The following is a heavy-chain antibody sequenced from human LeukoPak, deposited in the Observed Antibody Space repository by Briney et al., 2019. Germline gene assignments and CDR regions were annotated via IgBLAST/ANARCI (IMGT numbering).Heavy chain of an antibody. CDR1: GYTFTGYY. Sequence: ASVKVSCKASGYTFTGYYMHWVRQAPGQGLEWMGWINPNSGGTNYAQKFQGRVTMTRDTSISTAYMELSRLRSDDTAVYYCATSQRNSGWYYFDYWGQGTLVTVSS. CDR2: INPNSGGT. CDR3: ATSQRNSGWYYFDY. D-gene: IGHD6-19*01. V-gene: IGHV1-2*02. J-gene: IGHJ4*02.